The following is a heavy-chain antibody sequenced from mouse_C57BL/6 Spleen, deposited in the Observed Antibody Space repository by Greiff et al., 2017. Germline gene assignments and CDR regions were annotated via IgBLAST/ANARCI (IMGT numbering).Heavy chain of an antibody. D-gene: IGHD4-1*01. J-gene: IGHJ2*01. CDR1: GYTFTDYE. V-gene: IGHV1-15*01. Sequence: QVQLQQSGAELVRPGASVTLSCKASGYTFTDYEMHLVKQPPVHGLEWIGAIDPETGGTAYNQKFKGKAILTADKSSSTAYMELRSLTSEDSAVDYCTRRVNWDYLDYWGQGTTLTVSS. CDR3: TRRVNWDYLDY. CDR2: IDPETGGT.